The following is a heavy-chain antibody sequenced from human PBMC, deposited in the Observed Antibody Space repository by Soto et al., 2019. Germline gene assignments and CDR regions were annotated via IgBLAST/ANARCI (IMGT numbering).Heavy chain of an antibody. V-gene: IGHV3-49*04. CDR3: TRASSLDFDF. D-gene: IGHD3-16*01. Sequence: LRLSCTTSGXTFGDYALSWVRQAPGKGLEWVGFIRRNAYGGTTDYAASVKGRFTISRDDSKSIAYLQMNSLRTEDTALYYCTRASSLDFDFWGQGTLVTVSS. CDR2: IRRNAYGGTT. J-gene: IGHJ4*02. CDR1: GXTFGDYA.